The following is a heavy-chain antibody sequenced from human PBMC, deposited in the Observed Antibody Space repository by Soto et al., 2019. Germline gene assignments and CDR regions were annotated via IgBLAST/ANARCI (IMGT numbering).Heavy chain of an antibody. CDR1: GVSISTSSYY. D-gene: IGHD2-15*01. Sequence: SGTLSLTCTFSGVSISTSSYYWGWIRQPPGKGLEWIGSIYYSGSTYYNPSLKSRVTISVDTSKNQFSLKLSSVTAADTAVYYCARHTPAISISDHWGQGTLVTVSS. CDR2: IYYSGST. CDR3: ARHTPAISISDH. V-gene: IGHV4-39*01. J-gene: IGHJ4*02.